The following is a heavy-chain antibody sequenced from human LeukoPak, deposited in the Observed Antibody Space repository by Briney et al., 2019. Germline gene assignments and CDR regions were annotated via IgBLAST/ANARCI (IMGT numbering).Heavy chain of an antibody. CDR2: IRSKAYGGTT. J-gene: IGHJ4*02. CDR1: GFTLSSHR. Sequence: GGSLRLSCAASGFTLSSHRMNWVRQAPGKGVEGVGFIRSKAYGGTTEYAASVKGRFTISRDDSKSIAYLQMNSLKTEDTAVYYCTRSRGRVVVNNYYWGQGTLVTVSS. V-gene: IGHV3-49*04. D-gene: IGHD2-15*01. CDR3: TRSRGRVVVNNYY.